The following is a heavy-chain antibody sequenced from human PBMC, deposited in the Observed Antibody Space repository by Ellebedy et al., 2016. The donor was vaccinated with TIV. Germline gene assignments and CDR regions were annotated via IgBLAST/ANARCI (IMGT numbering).Heavy chain of an antibody. CDR2: ISYDGSNK. Sequence: GESLKISCAASGFTFSSYGLHWVRPAPGTGLEWVAVISYDGSNKYYADSVKGRFTISRDNSKNTLYLQMNSLRAEDTAVYYCAKDRSSSFQFAGYFQHWGQGTLVTVSS. J-gene: IGHJ1*01. D-gene: IGHD6-6*01. CDR1: GFTFSSYG. V-gene: IGHV3-30*18. CDR3: AKDRSSSFQFAGYFQH.